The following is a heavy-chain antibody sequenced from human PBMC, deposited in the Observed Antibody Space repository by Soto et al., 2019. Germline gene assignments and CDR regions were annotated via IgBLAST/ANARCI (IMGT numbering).Heavy chain of an antibody. Sequence: SDTLSLTFTASGGPIIRYYWTWIRQPPGKGLEWIGYINYSGSTNYNPSLKSRVTISVDTSKNHFSLNLSSVTAADTAVYYCARWYYDFWSGYYGQPTGVDWFDPWGQGTLVTVSS. CDR3: ARWYYDFWSGYYGQPTGVDWFDP. V-gene: IGHV4-59*01. J-gene: IGHJ5*02. CDR1: GGPIIRYY. CDR2: INYSGST. D-gene: IGHD3-3*01.